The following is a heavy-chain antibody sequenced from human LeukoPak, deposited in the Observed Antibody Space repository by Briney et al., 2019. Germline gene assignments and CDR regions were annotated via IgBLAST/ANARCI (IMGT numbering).Heavy chain of an antibody. D-gene: IGHD2-2*01. V-gene: IGHV1-18*01. J-gene: IGHJ3*02. Sequence: GASVKVSCKASGYTFTNFGISWVRQAPGQGLEWMGWVSAYNGNTNYRQNLQGRVTMTTDTSTTTAYMELRSLRSDDTAVYYCAREYQGAFDIWGQGTMVTVSS. CDR1: GYTFTNFG. CDR3: AREYQGAFDI. CDR2: VSAYNGNT.